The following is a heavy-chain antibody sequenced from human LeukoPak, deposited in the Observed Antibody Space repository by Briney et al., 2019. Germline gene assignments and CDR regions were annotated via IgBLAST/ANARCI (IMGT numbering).Heavy chain of an antibody. J-gene: IGHJ4*02. CDR1: GGSITVYY. V-gene: IGHV4-59*01. CDR2: IYYSGST. CDR3: AGVRGCSSTSCHLSYFDY. Sequence: SETLSLTCTVSGGSITVYYWTWIRQPPGKGLEWIGYIYYSGSTNYNPSLKSRVTISADTSKNQFSLKLSSVAAADTAVYYCAGVRGCSSTSCHLSYFDYWGQGTLVTVSS. D-gene: IGHD2-2*01.